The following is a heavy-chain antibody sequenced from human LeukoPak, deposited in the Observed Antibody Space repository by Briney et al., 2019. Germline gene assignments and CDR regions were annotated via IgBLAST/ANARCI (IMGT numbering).Heavy chain of an antibody. Sequence: PSETLSLTCAVYGGSFSGYYWSWIRQPPGKELEWIGEINHSGSTNYNPSLKSRVTISVDTSKNQFSLKLSSVTAADTAVYYCARTPWGGGDNWGQGTLATVSS. CDR3: ARTPWGGGDN. D-gene: IGHD2-15*01. CDR2: INHSGST. J-gene: IGHJ4*02. CDR1: GGSFSGYY. V-gene: IGHV4-34*01.